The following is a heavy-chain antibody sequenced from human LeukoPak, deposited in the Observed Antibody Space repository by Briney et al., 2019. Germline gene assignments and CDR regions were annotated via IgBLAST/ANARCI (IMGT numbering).Heavy chain of an antibody. Sequence: GGSLRLSCAASGFTFSSFAMTWGRQAPGKGLECVSSISSDGGRTHYADSVKGRFTISRDNSKNTLYLQMNSLRAEDTAVYYCAKDLGSGWYIGCFDYWGQGTLVTVSS. D-gene: IGHD6-19*01. CDR3: AKDLGSGWYIGCFDY. J-gene: IGHJ4*02. V-gene: IGHV3-23*01. CDR2: ISSDGGRT. CDR1: GFTFSSFA.